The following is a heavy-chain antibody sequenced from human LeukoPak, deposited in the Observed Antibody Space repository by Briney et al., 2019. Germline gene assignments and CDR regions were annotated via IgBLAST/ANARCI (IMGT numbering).Heavy chain of an antibody. Sequence: SETLSLTCAVYGGSFSGYYWSWIRQPPGKGLEWIGEINHSGSTNYNPSLKSRGTISVDTSKNQFSLKLSSVTAADTAVYYCARGQRIAAAPYYWGQGTLVTVSS. CDR1: GGSFSGYY. J-gene: IGHJ4*02. CDR2: INHSGST. CDR3: ARGQRIAAAPYY. D-gene: IGHD6-13*01. V-gene: IGHV4-34*01.